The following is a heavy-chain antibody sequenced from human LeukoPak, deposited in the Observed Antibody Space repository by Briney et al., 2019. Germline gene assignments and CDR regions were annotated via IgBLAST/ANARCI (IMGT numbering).Heavy chain of an antibody. CDR3: ATAPAAADSS. D-gene: IGHD6-13*01. Sequence: GGSLRLSCAASGFTFTNFWMTWVRQSPGKGLEWVANINRDGTKTTYVDSVKGRFTISRDNAKNSPFLRMSSLRAEDTAVYYCATAPAAADSSWGQGTLVAVSS. CDR1: GFTFTNFW. V-gene: IGHV3-7*01. J-gene: IGHJ5*02. CDR2: INRDGTKT.